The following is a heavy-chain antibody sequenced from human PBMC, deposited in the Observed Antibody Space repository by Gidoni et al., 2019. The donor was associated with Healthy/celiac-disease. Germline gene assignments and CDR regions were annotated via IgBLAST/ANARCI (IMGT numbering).Heavy chain of an antibody. J-gene: IGHJ4*02. CDR1: GSTFGAYA. V-gene: IGHV3-49*03. D-gene: IGHD3-10*01. Sequence: VQLVESVGCLLQPGRSLRLSCLASGSTFGAYAMSWFRQAQGKGLEWVGFIRSKAYGGTTEYAGSVKGRFTISRDDSKSIAYLQMNSQKTEETAVYYCTRLLWFGGLVFDYWGQGTLVTVSS. CDR2: IRSKAYGGTT. CDR3: TRLLWFGGLVFDY.